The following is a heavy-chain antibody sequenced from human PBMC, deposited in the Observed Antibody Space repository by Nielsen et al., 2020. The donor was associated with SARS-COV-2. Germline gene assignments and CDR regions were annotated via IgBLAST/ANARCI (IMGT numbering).Heavy chain of an antibody. CDR2: ISYDGSNK. D-gene: IGHD5-24*01. V-gene: IGHV3-30-3*01. Sequence: WIRQPPGKGLEWVAVISYDGSNKYYADSVKGRFTISRDNSKNTLYLQMNSLRAEDTAVYYCARDFVEMATIFDYWGQGTLVTVSS. J-gene: IGHJ4*02. CDR3: ARDFVEMATIFDY.